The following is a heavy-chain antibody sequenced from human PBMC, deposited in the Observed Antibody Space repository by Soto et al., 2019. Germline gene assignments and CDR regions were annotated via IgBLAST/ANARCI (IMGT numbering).Heavy chain of an antibody. J-gene: IGHJ4*02. Sequence: GGSLRLSCAASGFTFSSYWMSWVRQAPGKGLEWVANIKQDGSEKYYVDSVKGRFTISRDNAKNSLYLQMNSLRAEDTAVYYCARVVVVAATPDYFDYWGQGTLVTVSS. D-gene: IGHD2-15*01. V-gene: IGHV3-7*01. CDR3: ARVVVVAATPDYFDY. CDR1: GFTFSSYW. CDR2: IKQDGSEK.